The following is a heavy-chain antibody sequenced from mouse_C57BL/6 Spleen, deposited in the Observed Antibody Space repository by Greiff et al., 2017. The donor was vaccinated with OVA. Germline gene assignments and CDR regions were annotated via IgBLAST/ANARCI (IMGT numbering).Heavy chain of an antibody. J-gene: IGHJ4*01. Sequence: EVQLQQPGPELVKPGDSVKISCKASGYSFTGYCMNWVMQSPGKSLEWIGRINPYNGDTFYNQKFKGKATLTVDKSSSTANMELRRLTSEDSAVYEGAGARTDEYDVRNAFDYWGQGTSVTVSS. CDR1: GYSFTGYC. CDR2: INPYNGDT. CDR3: AGARTDEYDVRNAFDY. V-gene: IGHV1-20*01. D-gene: IGHD2-4*01.